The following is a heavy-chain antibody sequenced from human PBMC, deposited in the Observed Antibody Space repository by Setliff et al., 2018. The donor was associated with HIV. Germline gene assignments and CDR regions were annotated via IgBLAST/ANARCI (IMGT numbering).Heavy chain of an antibody. Sequence: SETLSLTCAVSGGSISSSNWWSWVRQPPGKGLEWIGEIYHSGNTNYNPSLNSRVTVSVDNSKNEFSLKLSSVSAAETAVYYCARGDVVAAAGGAFDYWGQGTLVTVSS. J-gene: IGHJ4*02. CDR1: GGSISSSNW. D-gene: IGHD6-13*01. V-gene: IGHV4-4*02. CDR3: ARGDVVAAAGGAFDY. CDR2: IYHSGNT.